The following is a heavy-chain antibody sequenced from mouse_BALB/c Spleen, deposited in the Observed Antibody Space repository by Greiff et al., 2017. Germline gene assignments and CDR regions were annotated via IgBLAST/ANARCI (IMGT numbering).Heavy chain of an antibody. CDR1: GYSITSDYA. J-gene: IGHJ2*01. D-gene: IGHD2-1*01. CDR2: ISYSGST. V-gene: IGHV3-2*02. CDR3: ARLLFYSYYFDY. Sequence: VQLQQSGPGLVKPSQSLSLTCTVTGYSITSDYAWNWIRQFPGNKLEWMGYISYSGSTSYNPSLKSRISITRDTSKNQFFLQLNSVTTEDTATYYCARLLFYSYYFDYWGQGTTLTVSS.